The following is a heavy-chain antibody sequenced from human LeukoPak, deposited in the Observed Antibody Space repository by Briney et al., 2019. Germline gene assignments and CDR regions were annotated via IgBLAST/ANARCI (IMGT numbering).Heavy chain of an antibody. J-gene: IGHJ3*02. V-gene: IGHV4-61*02. CDR3: ARDIYRFGELLPHDAFDI. CDR1: GGSISSGSYY. Sequence: ASQTLSLTCTVSGGSISSGSYYWSWIRQPAGKGLEWIGRIYTSGSTNYNPSLKSRVTISVDTSKNQFSLKLSSVTAADAAVYYCARDIYRFGELLPHDAFDIWGQGTMVTVSS. D-gene: IGHD3-10*01. CDR2: IYTSGST.